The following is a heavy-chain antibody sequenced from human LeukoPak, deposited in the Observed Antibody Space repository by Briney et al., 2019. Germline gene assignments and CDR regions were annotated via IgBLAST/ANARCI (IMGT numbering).Heavy chain of an antibody. D-gene: IGHD6-19*01. V-gene: IGHV3-30*02. CDR3: SGIAVAGIY. CDR2: VRYDGSKK. CDR1: GFTFSSYG. J-gene: IGHJ4*02. Sequence: GGTLRLSCAASGFTFSSYGMHWVRQAPGKGLEWVAFVRYDGSKKYYTNSVKGRFTISRDNSKNTLYLQMNSLRAEDTAVYYCSGIAVAGIYWGQGTLVTVSS.